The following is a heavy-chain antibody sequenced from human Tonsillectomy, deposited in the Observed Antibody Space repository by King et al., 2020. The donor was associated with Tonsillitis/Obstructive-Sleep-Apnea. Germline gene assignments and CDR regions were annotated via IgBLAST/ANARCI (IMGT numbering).Heavy chain of an antibody. CDR1: GYRFTSYW. J-gene: IGHJ3*02. CDR2: IYPGDSDT. V-gene: IGHV5-51*01. Sequence: VQLVESGTEVKKPGESLKISCKVSGYRFTSYWIGWVRQMSGRGLEWMGIIYPGDSDTRYTPSFQGQVTISADKSISTAYLQWSSMKASDTAMFFCAVLSPDYDDAFDIWGQGTMVTVSS. CDR3: AVLSPDYDDAFDI. D-gene: IGHD2-8*01.